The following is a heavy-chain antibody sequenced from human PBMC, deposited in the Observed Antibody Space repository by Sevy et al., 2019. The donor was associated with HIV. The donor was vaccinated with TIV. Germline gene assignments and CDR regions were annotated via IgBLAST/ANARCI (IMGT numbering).Heavy chain of an antibody. CDR3: ATTKDYYDSSGYPFDY. D-gene: IGHD3-22*01. CDR2: FDPEDGRT. J-gene: IGHJ4*02. CDR1: GYTLTDFS. Sequence: ASVKVSCKLSGYTLTDFSMHWVRQAPGKGLEWVATFDPEDGRTIYAQKFQCRVTMTEDTSTDTAYMELNSLRSDDTAVYYCATTKDYYDSSGYPFDYWGQGTQVTVSS. V-gene: IGHV1-24*01.